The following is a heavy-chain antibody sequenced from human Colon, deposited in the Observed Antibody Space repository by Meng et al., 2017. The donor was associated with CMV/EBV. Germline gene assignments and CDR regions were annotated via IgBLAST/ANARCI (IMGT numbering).Heavy chain of an antibody. CDR3: AKTLNY. CDR1: DDSISIGGYY. V-gene: IGHV4-31*03. J-gene: IGHJ4*01. CDR2: IYSSGRS. Sequence: TLSVTCIVSDDSISIGGYYWTWIRQPPGKGLEWIGYIYSSGRSYYNPSLKSRLSISVDTSKNQFSLSLRSVTAADTAVYYCAKTLNYWGHGTLVTVSS.